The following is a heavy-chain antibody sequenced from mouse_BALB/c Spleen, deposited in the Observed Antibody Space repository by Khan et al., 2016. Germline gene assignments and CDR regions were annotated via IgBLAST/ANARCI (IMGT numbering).Heavy chain of an antibody. CDR3: ARTLLLRRDYFDY. CDR2: ISYSGST. V-gene: IGHV3-2*02. CDR1: GYSITSEYA. J-gene: IGHJ2*01. D-gene: IGHD1-1*01. Sequence: EVQLQESGPGLVKPSQSLSLTCTVTGYSITSEYAWNWIRQFPGNKLEWMGYISYSGSTSYNPSLKSRISITRDTSKNQFFLQLNSVTTEDSATXYCARTLLLRRDYFDYWGQGTTLTVSS.